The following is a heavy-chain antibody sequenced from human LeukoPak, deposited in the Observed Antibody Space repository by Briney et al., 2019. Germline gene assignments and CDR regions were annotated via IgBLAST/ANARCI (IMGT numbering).Heavy chain of an antibody. V-gene: IGHV3-7*01. CDR3: ARQRGSGCLDY. D-gene: IGHD6-19*01. CDR1: RFTLSNYW. CDR2: IRQDGSET. Sequence: GGSLRLSCAASRFTLSNYWMSWVRQAPGKGLEWVANIRQDGSETYYVDSVKGRFTTSRDNAKNSLSLQMNSLRAEDTAVYYCARQRGSGCLDYWGQGTLVTVSS. J-gene: IGHJ4*02.